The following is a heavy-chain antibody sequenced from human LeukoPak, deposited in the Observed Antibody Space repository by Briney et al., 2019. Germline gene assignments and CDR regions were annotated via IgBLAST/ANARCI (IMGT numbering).Heavy chain of an antibody. CDR1: GGSFSGYY. D-gene: IGHD3-9*01. V-gene: IGHV4-34*01. Sequence: SETLSLTCAVYGGSFSGYYWSWIRQPPGKWLEWIGEINHSGSTNYNPSLKSRVTISVDTSKNQFSLKLSSVTAADTAVYYCARGRTVRYFDWLLRNDAFDIWGQGTMVTVSS. J-gene: IGHJ3*02. CDR3: ARGRTVRYFDWLLRNDAFDI. CDR2: INHSGST.